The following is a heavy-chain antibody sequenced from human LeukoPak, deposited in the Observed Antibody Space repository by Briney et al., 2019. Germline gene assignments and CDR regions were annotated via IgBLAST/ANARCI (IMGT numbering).Heavy chain of an antibody. J-gene: IGHJ4*02. D-gene: IGHD3-22*01. V-gene: IGHV3-30*02. CDR2: IRNDGSNK. Sequence: PGGSLRLSCAASGFTLSGYGMYWVRQAPGKGLEWVAFIRNDGSNKYYADSVKGRFTISRDNSKNTLYLQMNSLRAEDTAMYYCAKEYGPYYDSSPLIDYWGQGTLVTVSS. CDR1: GFTLSGYG. CDR3: AKEYGPYYDSSPLIDY.